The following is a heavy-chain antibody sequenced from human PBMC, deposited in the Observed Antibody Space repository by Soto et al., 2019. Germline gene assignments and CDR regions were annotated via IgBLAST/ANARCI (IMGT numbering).Heavy chain of an antibody. J-gene: IGHJ4*02. D-gene: IGHD3-3*02. Sequence: QVQLQESGPGLVKPSETLSLTCAVSGDSVSSYYCRWIRQPPGKGLESIGYVYYCRSANYNPSLNSRVTLSVDTSTNQCSLTLSSMTAADTAVYYCAILSMAAVPEYWGQGTLVTVSS. CDR3: AILSMAAVPEY. V-gene: IGHV4-59*02. CDR2: VYYCRSA. CDR1: GDSVSSYY.